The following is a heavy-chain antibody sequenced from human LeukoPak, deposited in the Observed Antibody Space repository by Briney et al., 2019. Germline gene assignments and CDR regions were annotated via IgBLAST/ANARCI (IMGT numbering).Heavy chain of an antibody. CDR3: ARDLSGYYDSSGYSPTFDY. J-gene: IGHJ4*02. Sequence: GASVKVSCKASGYTFTGYYMHWVRQAPGQGLEWMGWINPNSGGTNYAQKFQGRVTMTRDTSISTAYMELRSLRSDDTAVYYCARDLSGYYDSSGYSPTFDYWGQGTLVTVSS. D-gene: IGHD3-22*01. CDR2: INPNSGGT. V-gene: IGHV1-2*02. CDR1: GYTFTGYY.